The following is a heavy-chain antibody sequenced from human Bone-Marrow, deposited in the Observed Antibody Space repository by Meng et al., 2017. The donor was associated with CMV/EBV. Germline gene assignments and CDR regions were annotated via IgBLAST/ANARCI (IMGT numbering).Heavy chain of an antibody. CDR2: IKSKTDGGTT. CDR3: NVERLRFYYYGMDV. CDR1: GFTFSNAW. J-gene: IGHJ6*02. D-gene: IGHD1-1*01. V-gene: IGHV3-15*01. Sequence: GESLKISCAASGFTFSNAWMSWVRQAPGKGLEWVGRIKSKTDGGTTDYAAPVKGRFTISRDDSKNTLYLQMNSLKTEHTDVYYCNVERLRFYYYGMDVWGQGTTVTVSS.